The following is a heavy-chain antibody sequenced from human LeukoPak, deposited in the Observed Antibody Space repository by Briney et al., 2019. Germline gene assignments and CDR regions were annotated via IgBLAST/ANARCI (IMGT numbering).Heavy chain of an antibody. CDR3: ARGLYSSSWYPTKFDY. V-gene: IGHV4-34*01. J-gene: IGHJ4*02. CDR1: GGSFSGYY. CDR2: INHSGST. D-gene: IGHD6-13*01. Sequence: RSSETLSLTCAVYGGSFSGYYWSWIRQPPGKGLEWIGEINHSGSTNYNPSLKSRVTISVDTSKNQVSLELSSVTAADTAVYYCARGLYSSSWYPTKFDYWGQGTLVTVSS.